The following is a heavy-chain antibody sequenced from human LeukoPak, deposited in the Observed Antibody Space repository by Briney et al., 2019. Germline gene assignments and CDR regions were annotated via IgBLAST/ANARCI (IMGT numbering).Heavy chain of an antibody. V-gene: IGHV4-4*07. J-gene: IGHJ5*02. D-gene: IGHD5-18*01. CDR3: ARDWTPLRSDTAMGNPKFSIAWCDP. CDR1: GGSISSYY. CDR2: IYTSGST. Sequence: SETLSLICTVCGGSISSYYWRWIRQPAGKGLEWIGRIYTSGSTNYNPSLKSRVTMSVDTSKNQFSLKLSSVTAADTAVYYCARDWTPLRSDTAMGNPKFSIAWCDPGGQGTRVTVSS.